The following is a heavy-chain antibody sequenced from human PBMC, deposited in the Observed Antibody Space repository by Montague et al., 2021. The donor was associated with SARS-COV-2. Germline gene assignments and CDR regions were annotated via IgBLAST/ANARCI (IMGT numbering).Heavy chain of an antibody. Sequence: SETLSLTCTVSGGSISSSSYYWGWIRQPPGKGLEWTGSIYYSGSTYNNPSLKNRVTMSVDTSKNQFSLKLSSVTAADTAVYYCVRDGYTHVDYWGQGTLVTVSS. CDR2: IYYSGST. V-gene: IGHV4-39*02. CDR3: VRDGYTHVDY. J-gene: IGHJ4*02. D-gene: IGHD5-24*01. CDR1: GGSISSSSYY.